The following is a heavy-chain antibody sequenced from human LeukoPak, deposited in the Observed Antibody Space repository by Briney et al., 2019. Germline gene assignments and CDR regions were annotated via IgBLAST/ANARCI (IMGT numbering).Heavy chain of an antibody. CDR1: GFTFSTYN. CDR2: ISSSSSYI. CDR3: AREAFYYFDY. J-gene: IGHJ4*02. V-gene: IGHV3-21*01. Sequence: GGSLRLSCAASGFTFSTYNMNWVRQAPGKGLEWVSSISSSSSYIYYADSVKGRFTISRDNAKNSLYLQMNSLRAEDTAVYYCAREAFYYFDYWGQGTLVTVSS.